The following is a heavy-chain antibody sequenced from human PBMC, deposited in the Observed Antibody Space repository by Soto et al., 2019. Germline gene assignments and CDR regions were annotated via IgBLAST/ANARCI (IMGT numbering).Heavy chain of an antibody. Sequence: ASVKVSCKVSGYTLTELSMHWVRQAPGKGLEWMGGFDPEDGETIYAQKFQGRVTMTEDTSTDTAYMGLRSLRSEDTAVYYCARSQSFGVITPTVWGQGTLVTVSS. CDR2: FDPEDGET. J-gene: IGHJ4*02. D-gene: IGHD3-3*01. CDR1: GYTLTELS. V-gene: IGHV1-24*01. CDR3: ARSQSFGVITPTV.